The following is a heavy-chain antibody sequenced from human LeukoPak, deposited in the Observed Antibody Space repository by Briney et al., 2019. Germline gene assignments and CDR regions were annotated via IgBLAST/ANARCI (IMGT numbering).Heavy chain of an antibody. CDR2: IYSGGST. CDR3: ASASSPLGYGNYGMDV. J-gene: IGHJ6*02. V-gene: IGHV3-53*01. D-gene: IGHD2-15*01. Sequence: GGSLRLSCAASGFTFSSNYMSWVRQAPGKGLEWVSVIYSGGSTYYADSVKGRFTISRDNSKNTLYLQMNSLRAEDTAVYYCASASSPLGYGNYGMDVWGQGTTVTVSS. CDR1: GFTFSSNY.